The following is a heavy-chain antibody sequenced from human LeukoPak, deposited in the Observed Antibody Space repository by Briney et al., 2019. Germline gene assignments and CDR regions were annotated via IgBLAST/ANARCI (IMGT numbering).Heavy chain of an antibody. J-gene: IGHJ4*02. CDR2: TRNKANSYTT. D-gene: IGHD2-15*01. V-gene: IGHV3-72*01. CDR1: GFTFSDHY. CDR3: ATDGGRSWPFDY. Sequence: GGSLRLSCAASGFTFSDHYMDWVRQAPGKGLEWVGRTRNKANSYTTEYAASVKGRFTISRDDSKNSVYLQMNSLKTEDTAVYYCATDGGRSWPFDYWGQGTLVTVSS.